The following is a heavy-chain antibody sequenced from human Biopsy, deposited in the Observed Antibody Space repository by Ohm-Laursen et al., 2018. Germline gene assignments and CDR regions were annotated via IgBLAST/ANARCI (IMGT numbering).Heavy chain of an antibody. CDR3: ARISITRLLNY. D-gene: IGHD3-3*01. Sequence: GASVKVSCKASRYNFNSYGISWVRQAPGQGLEWMGRISGYNGNTLYAQKFQHRVTMTTDTSTSTAYMELRSLTSDDTAVYYCARISITRLLNYWGQGTLVTVSS. V-gene: IGHV1-18*01. J-gene: IGHJ4*02. CDR1: RYNFNSYG. CDR2: ISGYNGNT.